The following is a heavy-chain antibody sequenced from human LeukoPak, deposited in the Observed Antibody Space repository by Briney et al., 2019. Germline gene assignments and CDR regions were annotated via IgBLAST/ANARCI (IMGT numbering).Heavy chain of an antibody. CDR2: ISGSGSDT. Sequence: GGTLRLSCAASGFTFSHCAMSWVRPAPGKGLERVSGISGSGSDTFYADSVKGRFTIYRDNSKNTLYLQMSSLRAEDTAVYYCANVIIVAAGYEYFQHWGQGNLVSVSS. D-gene: IGHD6-13*01. CDR3: ANVIIVAAGYEYFQH. CDR1: GFTFSHCA. V-gene: IGHV3-23*01. J-gene: IGHJ1*01.